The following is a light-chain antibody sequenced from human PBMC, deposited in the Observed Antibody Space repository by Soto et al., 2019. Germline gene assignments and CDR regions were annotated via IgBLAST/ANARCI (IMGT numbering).Light chain of an antibody. CDR1: RSDIGDSNF. J-gene: IGLJ1*01. CDR3: ASFRSGTILV. CDR2: EVN. V-gene: IGLV2-14*01. Sequence: QSVLTHPASVSRSPGHSVTISCTGPRSDIGDSNFISWYQHSPGKAPRLLIYEVNNRPSGVSKRFSGSKAGNTASLTISGLLDDDEADYFCASFRSGTILVFGSGTKVTVL.